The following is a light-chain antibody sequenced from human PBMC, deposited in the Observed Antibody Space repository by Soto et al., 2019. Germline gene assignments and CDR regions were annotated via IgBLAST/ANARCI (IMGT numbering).Light chain of an antibody. J-gene: IGKJ5*01. V-gene: IGKV3-15*01. CDR1: RSFSSD. Sequence: VLTQSRGTLSLSPGERATLSCRASRSFSSDLARYQQKPGQAPRLLIYGASTRATGIPARFSGSGSETDFTLTISGPRSEDSAVYFCQQYNNWPFSFGQGTRLEIK. CDR2: GAS. CDR3: QQYNNWPFS.